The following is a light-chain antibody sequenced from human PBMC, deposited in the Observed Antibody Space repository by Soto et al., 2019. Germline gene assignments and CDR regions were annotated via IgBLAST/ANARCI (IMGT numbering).Light chain of an antibody. CDR3: KQAVQNPLT. V-gene: IGKV2-29*03. J-gene: IGKJ4*01. Sequence: DVVMTQTPLSLSVAPGQPASISCKSSQSLLHITGETFLFWYLQKPGQSPQLLIYEVSTRVSGVPDRFSGSGSGTDFTLEISRVETDDVGLYYCKQAVQNPLTFGGGTKVDIK. CDR2: EVS. CDR1: QSLLHITGETF.